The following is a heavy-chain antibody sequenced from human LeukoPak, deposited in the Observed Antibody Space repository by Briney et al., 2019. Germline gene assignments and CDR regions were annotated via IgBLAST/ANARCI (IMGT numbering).Heavy chain of an antibody. J-gene: IGHJ6*03. CDR2: INSDGSST. V-gene: IGHV3-74*01. Sequence: GGSLRLSCAASGFTFSSYSMDWVRQAPGKGLEWVSRINSDGSSTSYADSVKGRFTISRDNAKNTLYLQMNSLRAEDTAVYYCARGPSGWYNYYYYYMDVWGKGTTVTISS. CDR1: GFTFSSYS. CDR3: ARGPSGWYNYYYYYMDV. D-gene: IGHD6-19*01.